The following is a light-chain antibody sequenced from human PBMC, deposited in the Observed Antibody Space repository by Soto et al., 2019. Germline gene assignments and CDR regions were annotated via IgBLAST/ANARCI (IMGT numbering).Light chain of an antibody. CDR3: QQYYSRKS. J-gene: IGKJ1*01. Sequence: DIQMTQSPSTLSASVGDSVTITCRASQSISSWLAWYQQKPGNPPNLLIYKASTLDSGVPSRFSGSGSGTEFTLTINSLQPDDFATYSCQQYYSRKSFGQGTKVQL. CDR2: KAS. V-gene: IGKV1-5*03. CDR1: QSISSW.